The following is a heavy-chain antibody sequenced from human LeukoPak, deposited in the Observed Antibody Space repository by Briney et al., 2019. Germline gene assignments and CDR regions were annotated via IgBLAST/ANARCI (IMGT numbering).Heavy chain of an antibody. V-gene: IGHV3-21*04. J-gene: IGHJ4*02. Sequence: GGSLRLSCAASGFTFSSYSMNWVRQAPGKGLEWVSSISSSSSYIYYADSVKGRFTISRDNAKNSLYLQMNSLRAEDTAVYYCARPRDSGWSKTWDYWGQGTLATVSS. CDR2: ISSSSSYI. CDR3: ARPRDSGWSKTWDY. CDR1: GFTFSSYS. D-gene: IGHD6-13*01.